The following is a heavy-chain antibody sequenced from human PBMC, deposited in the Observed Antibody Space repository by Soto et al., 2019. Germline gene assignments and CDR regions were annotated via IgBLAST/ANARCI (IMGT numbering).Heavy chain of an antibody. J-gene: IGHJ6*02. CDR3: ASSVAKYYYTGMDV. CDR2: IIPIFGTA. V-gene: IGHV1-69*12. D-gene: IGHD5-12*01. CDR1: GGTFSSYA. Sequence: QVQLVQSGAEVKKPGSSVKVSCKASGGTFSSYAISWVRQAPGQALEWMGGIIPIFGTANYAQKFQARVTITADESTITAYLEPSSLRSEDTAVYYCASSVAKYYYTGMDVWGQGTTVTVSS.